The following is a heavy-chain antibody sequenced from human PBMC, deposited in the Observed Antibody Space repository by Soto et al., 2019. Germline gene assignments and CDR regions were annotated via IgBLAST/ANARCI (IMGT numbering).Heavy chain of an antibody. V-gene: IGHV3-30*18. Sequence: GGSLRLSCAASGFTFIGHDMQSVHQPPGKGLKCGAAISHDRSNKYHADSVKGRFTISRDNSKNTLYLQMNSLRAEDTAVYYCAKEASPHSIVVVITDYWGQGTLVTVSS. CDR3: AKEASPHSIVVVITDY. CDR1: GFTFIGHD. D-gene: IGHD3-22*01. CDR2: ISHDRSNK. J-gene: IGHJ4*02.